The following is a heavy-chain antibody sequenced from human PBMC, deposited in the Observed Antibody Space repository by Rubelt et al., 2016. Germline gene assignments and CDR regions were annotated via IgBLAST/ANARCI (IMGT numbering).Heavy chain of an antibody. CDR2: INANSGGA. Sequence: QVQLVQSGAEMKNPGASVKVSCKTSGFTFTGYYLHWVRQAPGQGLEWMGWINANSGGANYAKNVQGRVTMTREPSISTVYMELSRLISDDTAVDYCARDLVTVATPRFDSWGQGTLVSVSS. V-gene: IGHV1-2*02. CDR3: ARDLVTVATPRFDS. D-gene: IGHD1-26*01. CDR1: GFTFTGYY. J-gene: IGHJ4*02.